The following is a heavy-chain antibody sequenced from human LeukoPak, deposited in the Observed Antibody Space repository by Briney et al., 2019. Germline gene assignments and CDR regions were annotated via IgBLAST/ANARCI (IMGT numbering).Heavy chain of an antibody. CDR3: ARVSFLEWSHPFDY. J-gene: IGHJ4*02. V-gene: IGHV3-30-3*01. CDR1: GFTFSSYA. CDR2: ISYDGSNK. D-gene: IGHD3-3*01. Sequence: GGSLRLSCAASGFTFSSYAMRWVRQAPGKGLEWVAVISYDGSNKYYADSVKGRFTISRDNSKNTLYLQMNSLRAEDTAVYYCARVSFLEWSHPFDYWGQGTLVTVSS.